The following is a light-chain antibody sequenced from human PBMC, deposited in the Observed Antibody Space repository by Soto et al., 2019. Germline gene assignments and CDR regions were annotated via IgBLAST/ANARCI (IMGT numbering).Light chain of an antibody. Sequence: ETVLTQSPATLSLSPGERATLSCRASQSVSRYLAWYQQKPGQAPRLLIYDASNRATGIPARFSGSGAGIDFTLTISSLEPEDFAVYYCQQRSDWPSTFGGGTKVQIK. J-gene: IGKJ4*01. CDR1: QSVSRY. V-gene: IGKV3-11*01. CDR2: DAS. CDR3: QQRSDWPST.